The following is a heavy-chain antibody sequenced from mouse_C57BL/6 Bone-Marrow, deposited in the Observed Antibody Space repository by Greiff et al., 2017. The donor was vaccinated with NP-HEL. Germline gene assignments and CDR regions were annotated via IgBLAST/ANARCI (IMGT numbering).Heavy chain of an antibody. D-gene: IGHD1-2*01. V-gene: IGHV1-7*01. Sequence: QVHVKQSGAELAKPGASVKLSCKASGYTFTSYWMHWVKQRPGQGLEWIGYINPSSGYTKYNQKFKDKATLTADKSSSTAYMQLSSLTYEDSAVYYGARSVLRWYAMDYWGQGTSVTVSS. J-gene: IGHJ4*01. CDR3: ARSVLRWYAMDY. CDR1: GYTFTSYW. CDR2: INPSSGYT.